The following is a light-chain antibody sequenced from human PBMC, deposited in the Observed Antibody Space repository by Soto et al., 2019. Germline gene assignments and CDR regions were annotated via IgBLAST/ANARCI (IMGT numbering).Light chain of an antibody. Sequence: QSALTQPASVSGSPGQSITISCTGTSSDVGGYNYVSWYQQHPGKAPKLIIYDVSNRPSGVSDRFSGSKSGNTASLTISGLQAADESDYYCHSYTSSSTRVFGTGTKLTVL. V-gene: IGLV2-14*01. CDR3: HSYTSSSTRV. CDR1: SSDVGGYNY. J-gene: IGLJ1*01. CDR2: DVS.